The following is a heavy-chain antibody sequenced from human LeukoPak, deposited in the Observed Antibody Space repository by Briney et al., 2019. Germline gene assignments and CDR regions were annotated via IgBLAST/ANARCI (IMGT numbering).Heavy chain of an antibody. CDR1: GFTFSTYS. CDR3: VRALLGYYNSRGYYYYMDV. D-gene: IGHD3-22*01. CDR2: ISSSSSYI. Sequence: GGSLRLSCAASGFTFSTYSMNWGRQAPGKGLEWVSSISSSSSYIYYADSVKGRFTISRDNAKNSLYLQMNSLRAEDTAVYYCVRALLGYYNSRGYYYYMDVWGKGTTVTVSS. J-gene: IGHJ6*03. V-gene: IGHV3-21*01.